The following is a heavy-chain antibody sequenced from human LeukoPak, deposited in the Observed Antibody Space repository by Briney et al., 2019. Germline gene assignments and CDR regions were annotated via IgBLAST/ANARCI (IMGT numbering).Heavy chain of an antibody. V-gene: IGHV3-23*01. D-gene: IGHD3-3*01. CDR2: ITGSGGST. CDR3: ARDRGPRFYDFWSGLLNYFDY. Sequence: GGSLRLSCAASGFTFNLYAMTWVRQAPGKGLEWVSAITGSGGSTYFADSVKGRFTISRDNAKNSLYLQMNSLRAEDTAVYYCARDRGPRFYDFWSGLLNYFDYWGQGTLVTVSS. J-gene: IGHJ4*02. CDR1: GFTFNLYA.